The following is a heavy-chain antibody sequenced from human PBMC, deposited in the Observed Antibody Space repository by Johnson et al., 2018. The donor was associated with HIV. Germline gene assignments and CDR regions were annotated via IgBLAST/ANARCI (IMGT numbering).Heavy chain of an antibody. J-gene: IGHJ3*02. CDR1: GFTFSGYA. V-gene: IGHV3-30*18. CDR3: AKSYCPGCDGFDM. D-gene: IGHD2-8*02. CDR2: MSYAGTNE. Sequence: QEKLVESGGGVVQPGRSLRLSCAASGFTFSGYAMHWVRQAPGKGLEWVALMSYAGTNEYYADSVKGRFTISRDNSKNMLYLQMNTLRADDTGVYYCAKSYCPGCDGFDMWGQGTLVTVSS.